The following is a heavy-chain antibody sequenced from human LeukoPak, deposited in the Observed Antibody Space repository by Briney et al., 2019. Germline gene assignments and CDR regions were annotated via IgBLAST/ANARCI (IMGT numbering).Heavy chain of an antibody. J-gene: IGHJ5*02. CDR2: IIPILGIA. Sequence: EASVKVSCKASGGTFSSYAISWVRQAPGQGLEWMGRIIPILGIANYAQKFQGRVTITADKSTSTAYMELSSLRSEDTAVYYCARDSPRIVTGSDNWFDPWGQGTLVTVSS. CDR3: ARDSPRIVTGSDNWFDP. D-gene: IGHD1-20*01. CDR1: GGTFSSYA. V-gene: IGHV1-69*04.